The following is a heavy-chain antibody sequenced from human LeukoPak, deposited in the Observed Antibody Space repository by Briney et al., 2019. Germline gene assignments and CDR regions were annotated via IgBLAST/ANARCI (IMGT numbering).Heavy chain of an antibody. CDR2: IYTSGST. V-gene: IGHV4-61*02. D-gene: IGHD3-10*01. J-gene: IGHJ5*02. CDR1: GGSISSGSYY. CDR3: ARGRGTMVRGVMISRYWFDP. Sequence: SETLSLTCTVSGGSISSGSYYWSWIRQPAGKGLEWIGRIYTSGSTNYNPSLKSRVTISVDTSKNQFSLNLSSVTAADTAVYYCARGRGTMVRGVMISRYWFDPWGQGTLVTVSS.